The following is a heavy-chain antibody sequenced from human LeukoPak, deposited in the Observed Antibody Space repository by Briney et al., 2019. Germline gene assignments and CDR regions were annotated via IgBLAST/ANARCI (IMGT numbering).Heavy chain of an antibody. CDR1: GGSISSYY. D-gene: IGHD4-17*01. J-gene: IGHJ4*02. CDR2: IYSSGRT. CDR3: ARVGLISYGDCFDY. Sequence: AETLSLTCTVSGGSISSYYWTWIRQPAGKGLEWIGRIYSSGRTSYNPSLKSRVTMSVDTSRNQFSLKLTSVTAADTAVYYCARVGLISYGDCFDYWGQGTLVTVSS. V-gene: IGHV4-4*07.